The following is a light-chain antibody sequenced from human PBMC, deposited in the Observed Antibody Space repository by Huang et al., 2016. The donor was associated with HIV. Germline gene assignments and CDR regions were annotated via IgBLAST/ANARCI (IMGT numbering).Light chain of an antibody. CDR3: QQYGSTLT. CDR2: DAS. Sequence: EIVLTQSPGTLSLSPGERATLSCRASQSVSANYLAWYHQKPGQAPRLLIYDASTMATGIPDRFSGSGSGTDFTLTISRLEPEDFAVYYCQQYGSTLTLGGGTKVEIK. CDR1: QSVSANY. J-gene: IGKJ4*01. V-gene: IGKV3-20*01.